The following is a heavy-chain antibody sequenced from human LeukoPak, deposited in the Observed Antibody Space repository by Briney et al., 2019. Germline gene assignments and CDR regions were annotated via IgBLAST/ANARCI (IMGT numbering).Heavy chain of an antibody. CDR3: ARGVRAAAAVPASYYFDY. D-gene: IGHD6-13*01. J-gene: IGHJ4*02. V-gene: IGHV4-34*01. CDR2: INHGGST. CDR1: GGSFSGYY. Sequence: SETLSLTCAVDGGSFSGYYWSWLRQPPGKGLGWLGEINHGGSTNYNPSLKSRVTISVDTSKNQFSLKLSSVTAADTAVYYCARGVRAAAAVPASYYFDYWGQGTLVTVSS.